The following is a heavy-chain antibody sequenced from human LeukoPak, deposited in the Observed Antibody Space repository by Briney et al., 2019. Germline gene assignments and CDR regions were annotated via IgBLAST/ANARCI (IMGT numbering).Heavy chain of an antibody. Sequence: GGSLRLSCTPSGFSFRSYSMTWVRQAPGKGLEWVSGISGSGGSTYYADSVKGRFTISRDNSKNTLYLQMNSLRAEDTAVYYCAKPLDCSSTSCYGYYYYYMDVWGKGTTVTVSS. J-gene: IGHJ6*03. CDR2: ISGSGGST. CDR1: GFSFRSYS. V-gene: IGHV3-23*01. D-gene: IGHD2-2*01. CDR3: AKPLDCSSTSCYGYYYYYMDV.